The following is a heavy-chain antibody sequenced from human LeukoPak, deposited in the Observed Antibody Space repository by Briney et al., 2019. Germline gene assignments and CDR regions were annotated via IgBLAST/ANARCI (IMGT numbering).Heavy chain of an antibody. J-gene: IGHJ4*02. V-gene: IGHV3-23*01. CDR3: AQWSRYFDY. CDR2: ISGSGYST. D-gene: IGHD1-26*01. Sequence: GGSLRLSCAASGFTFSSYSMNWVRQAPGKGLEWVSAISGSGYSTYYADSVKGRFTISRDNSKNTLYLQMNSLRAEDTALYFCAQWSRYFDYWGQGTLVTVSS. CDR1: GFTFSSYS.